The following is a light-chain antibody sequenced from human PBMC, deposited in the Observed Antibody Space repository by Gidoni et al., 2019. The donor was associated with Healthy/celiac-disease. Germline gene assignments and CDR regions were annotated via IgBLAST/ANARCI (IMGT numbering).Light chain of an antibody. CDR1: QDISNY. Sequence: DIQMTQSPSSLSASVGDRVTITCQASQDISNYLNWYQQKPGKAPTLLIYDASNLETGVPSRFSGSGSGTDFTFTISSLQPEDIATYYCQQYDNLTFGPGTKVDIK. CDR2: DAS. J-gene: IGKJ3*01. CDR3: QQYDNLT. V-gene: IGKV1-33*01.